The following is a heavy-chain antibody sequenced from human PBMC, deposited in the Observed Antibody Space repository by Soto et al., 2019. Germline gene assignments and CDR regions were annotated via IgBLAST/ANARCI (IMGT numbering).Heavy chain of an antibody. D-gene: IGHD7-27*01. CDR1: GGSISIRSYY. J-gene: IGHJ4*01. CDR3: ARLLTGYYFDY. Sequence: ETLCLTCQVYGGSISIRSYYWGWIRQPPGKGLEWIGSIYYSGSTYYNPSLKSRVTISVDTSKNQFSLKLSSVTAEDTAVYYCARLLTGYYFDYWGHGALVTVYS. CDR2: IYYSGST. V-gene: IGHV4-39*01.